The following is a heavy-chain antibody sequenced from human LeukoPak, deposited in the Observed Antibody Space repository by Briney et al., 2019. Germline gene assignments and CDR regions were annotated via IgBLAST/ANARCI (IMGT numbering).Heavy chain of an antibody. D-gene: IGHD4-23*01. V-gene: IGHV1-69*13. CDR2: IIPIFGTA. Sequence: GASVKVSCKASGGTFSSYAISWVRQSPGQGLEWMGGIIPIFGTANYAQKFQGRVTITADESTSTAYMELSSLRSEDTAVYYCARGYGGKAPVDYWGQGTLVTVSS. CDR3: ARGYGGKAPVDY. CDR1: GGTFSSYA. J-gene: IGHJ4*02.